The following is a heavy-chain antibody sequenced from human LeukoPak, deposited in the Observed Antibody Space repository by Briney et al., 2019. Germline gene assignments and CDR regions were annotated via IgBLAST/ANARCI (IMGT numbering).Heavy chain of an antibody. Sequence: GGSLRLSCSASGFSFSSCAMHWVRQAPGKGLEYVSGISSSGAGTYYTDSVKGRFTISRDNSKNTLYLQMNSLRAEDTAMYYGVKGRVYTSQMGDYWGQGTLVTVSS. CDR2: ISSSGAGT. CDR1: GFSFSSCA. V-gene: IGHV3-64D*09. D-gene: IGHD5/OR15-5a*01. J-gene: IGHJ4*02. CDR3: VKGRVYTSQMGDY.